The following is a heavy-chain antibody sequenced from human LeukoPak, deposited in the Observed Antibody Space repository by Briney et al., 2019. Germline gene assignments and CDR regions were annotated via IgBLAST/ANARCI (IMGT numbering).Heavy chain of an antibody. J-gene: IGHJ4*02. V-gene: IGHV1-69*13. CDR3: ARVRDGYNLLFDY. CDR2: IIPIFGTA. Sequence: ASVKVSCKASGGTFSSYAISWVRQAPGQGLEWIGGIIPIFGTANYAQKFQGRVTITADESTSTAYMELSSLRSEDTAVYYCARVRDGYNLLFDYWGQGTLVTVSS. D-gene: IGHD5-24*01. CDR1: GGTFSSYA.